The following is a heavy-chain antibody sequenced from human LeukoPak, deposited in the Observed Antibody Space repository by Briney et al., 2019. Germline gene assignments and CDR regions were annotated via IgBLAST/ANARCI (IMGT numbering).Heavy chain of an antibody. Sequence: GGSLRLSCAASGFTFSGSAMHWVRQASGKGLEWVGRIRSKANSYATAYAASVKGRFTISRDDSKNTAYLQMNSLKTEDTAVYYCTRPGYYDSSGYLYYFDYWGQGTLVTVSS. J-gene: IGHJ4*02. D-gene: IGHD3-22*01. CDR3: TRPGYYDSSGYLYYFDY. V-gene: IGHV3-73*01. CDR1: GFTFSGSA. CDR2: IRSKANSYAT.